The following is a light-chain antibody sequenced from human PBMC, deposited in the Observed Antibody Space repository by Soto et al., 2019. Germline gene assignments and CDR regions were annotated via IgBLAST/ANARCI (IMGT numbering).Light chain of an antibody. V-gene: IGLV1-44*01. CDR2: SNN. Sequence: QSVLTQPPSASGTPGQRVTISCSGSSSNIGGNTVNWYQQLPGTAPRVLIYSNNQRPSGVPDRFSGSKSGTSASLAISGLQSEDEADYYCAAWDDRLNAVVFGGGTKVTVL. CDR1: SSNIGGNT. CDR3: AAWDDRLNAVV. J-gene: IGLJ2*01.